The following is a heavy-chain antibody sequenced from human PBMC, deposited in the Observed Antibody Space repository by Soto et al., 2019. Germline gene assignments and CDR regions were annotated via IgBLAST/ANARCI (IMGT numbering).Heavy chain of an antibody. Sequence: GASVKVSCKASGGTFSSYAISWVRQAPGQGLEWMGGIIPIFGTANYAQKFQGRVTITADESTSTAYMELSSLRSEDTAVYYCARGEIPEIVVVPAATDYGMDVWGQGTTVTVSS. CDR1: GGTFSSYA. D-gene: IGHD2-2*01. CDR3: ARGEIPEIVVVPAATDYGMDV. V-gene: IGHV1-69*13. CDR2: IIPIFGTA. J-gene: IGHJ6*02.